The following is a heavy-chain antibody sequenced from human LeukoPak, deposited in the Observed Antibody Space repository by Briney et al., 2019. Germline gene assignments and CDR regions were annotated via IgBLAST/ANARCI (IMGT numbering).Heavy chain of an antibody. CDR3: ARHSIAAAGLLYYYYYMDV. J-gene: IGHJ6*03. D-gene: IGHD6-13*01. CDR1: GFTFSSYE. V-gene: IGHV3-48*03. Sequence: GGSLRLSCAASGFTFSSYEMNWVRQAPGKGLEWASYISSSGSTTYYADSVKGRFTISRDNAKNSLYLQMNSLRAEDTAVYYCARHSIAAAGLLYYYYYMDVWGKGTTVTVSS. CDR2: ISSSGSTT.